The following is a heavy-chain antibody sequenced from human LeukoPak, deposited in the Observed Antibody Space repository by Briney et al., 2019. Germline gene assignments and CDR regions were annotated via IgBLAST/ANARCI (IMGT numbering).Heavy chain of an antibody. CDR2: IYPGDSDT. D-gene: IGHD6-19*01. Sequence: GESLKISCSGSGYNISNYWIGWVRQTPGKGLEWMGIIYPGDSDTRYSPSFQGQVTVSADKSISTAYLQWGSLKASDTAMYYCARRGPVSGWFGDWGQGTLVTVSS. CDR1: GYNISNYW. J-gene: IGHJ4*02. CDR3: ARRGPVSGWFGD. V-gene: IGHV5-51*01.